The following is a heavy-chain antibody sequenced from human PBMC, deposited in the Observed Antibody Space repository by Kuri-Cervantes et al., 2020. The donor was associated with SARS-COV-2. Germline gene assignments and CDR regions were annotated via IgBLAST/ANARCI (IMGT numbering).Heavy chain of an antibody. CDR3: ARVGGYYDFWSGYYADYYYMDA. V-gene: IGHV3-7*01. CDR2: IKQDGSEK. Sequence: GGSLRLSCAASGFTFSSYWMSWVRQAPGKGLEWVANIKQDGSEKYYVDSVKGRFTISRDNAKNSLYLQMNSLRAEDTAVYYCARVGGYYDFWSGYYADYYYMDAWGKGNPGHRLL. CDR1: GFTFSSYW. J-gene: IGHJ6*03. D-gene: IGHD3-3*01.